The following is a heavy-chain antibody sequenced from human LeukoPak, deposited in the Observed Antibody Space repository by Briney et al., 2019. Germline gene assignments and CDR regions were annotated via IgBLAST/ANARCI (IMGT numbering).Heavy chain of an antibody. J-gene: IGHJ5*02. Sequence: GGSLRLSCAASGFTFSDYYMSWIRQAPGKGLEWVSYISSSGSTIYYADSVKGRFTISRDNAKNSLYLQMNSLGAEDTAVYYCATITMVRGVIGWFDPWGQGTLVTVSS. CDR1: GFTFSDYY. V-gene: IGHV3-11*01. CDR2: ISSSGSTI. D-gene: IGHD3-10*01. CDR3: ATITMVRGVIGWFDP.